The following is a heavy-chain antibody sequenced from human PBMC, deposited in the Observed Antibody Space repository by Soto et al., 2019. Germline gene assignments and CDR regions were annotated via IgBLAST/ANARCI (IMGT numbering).Heavy chain of an antibody. CDR3: AQVGSYGYGSNSDVEY. V-gene: IGHV3-30*18. J-gene: IGHJ4*02. D-gene: IGHD5-18*01. CDR1: GFTFRNYG. CDR2: ISYDGSDQ. Sequence: QVQLVESGGGVVQPGSSLRLSCAVSGFTFRNYGMHWVRQAPGKGLEWVALISYDGSDQYYGESVKGRFTISRDSSKNTLYVDVSRLRLGATAVYYCAQVGSYGYGSNSDVEYWGQGSMVCVSS.